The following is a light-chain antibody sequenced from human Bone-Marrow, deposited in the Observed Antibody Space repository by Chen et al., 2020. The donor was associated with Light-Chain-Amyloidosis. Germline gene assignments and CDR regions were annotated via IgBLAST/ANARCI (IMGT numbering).Light chain of an antibody. V-gene: IGLV2-14*01. Sequence: LTQPPSVSVSPGQTARITCSGTSSDVGGYNYVSWYQQHPGKAPKLMIYDVSNRPSGVSHRFSGSKSGNTASLPISGLQAEDEADYYCSSYTSSSTLDVFGGGTKLTVL. CDR1: SSDVGGYNY. J-gene: IGLJ3*02. CDR2: DVS. CDR3: SSYTSSSTLDV.